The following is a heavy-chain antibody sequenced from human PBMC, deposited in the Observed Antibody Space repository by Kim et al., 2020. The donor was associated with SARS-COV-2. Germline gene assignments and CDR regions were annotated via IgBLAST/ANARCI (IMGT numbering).Heavy chain of an antibody. D-gene: IGHD3-10*01. V-gene: IGHV3-23*01. CDR3: AKDPPGGSGIPGD. Sequence: YVRSVKGRFTISRENSKITMYLHMNSLRGDDTAVYYCAKDPPGGSGIPGDWGQGTLVTVSS. J-gene: IGHJ4*02.